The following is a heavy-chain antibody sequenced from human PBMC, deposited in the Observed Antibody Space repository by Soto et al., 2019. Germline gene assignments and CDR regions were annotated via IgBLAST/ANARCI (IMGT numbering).Heavy chain of an antibody. V-gene: IGHV4-59*01. CDR2: IYYSGTT. CDR3: GRAYCGGDCYRYYYYAMDV. Sequence: SETLSLTCTVSSGSISSYYWSWIRQPPGKGLEWIGYIYYSGTTNYNPSLKSRVTISVDTSKNQFSLKLSSVTPADTAVYYCGRAYCGGDCYRYYYYAMDVWGQGTTVTVSS. J-gene: IGHJ6*02. D-gene: IGHD2-21*02. CDR1: SGSISSYY.